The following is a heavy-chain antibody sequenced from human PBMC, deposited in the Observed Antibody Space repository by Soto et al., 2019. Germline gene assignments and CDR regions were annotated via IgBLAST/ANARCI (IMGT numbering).Heavy chain of an antibody. Sequence: SVQVSCKASGDSLENLASSWVRQAPGQGFEWMGGVIPVLGTTDYAQNLQDRLTITADESTTTVFMELSSLKSEDTAVYFCARDGRTLRYLEWPAAFDSWGQGTLVPVSS. CDR3: ARDGRTLRYLEWPAAFDS. V-gene: IGHV1-69*13. J-gene: IGHJ5*01. CDR1: GDSLENLA. CDR2: VIPVLGTT. D-gene: IGHD3-3*01.